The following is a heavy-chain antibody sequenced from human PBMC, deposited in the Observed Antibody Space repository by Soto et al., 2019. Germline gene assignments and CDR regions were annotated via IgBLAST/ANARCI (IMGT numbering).Heavy chain of an antibody. CDR2: IYYSGST. CDR3: ARKRNSGWYYYFDY. V-gene: IGHV4-59*01. Sequence: SETLSLTCTVSGGSISSYYWSWIRQPPGKGLEWIGYIYYSGSTNYNPSLKSRVTISVDTSKNQFSLKLSSVTAADTAVYYCARKRNSGWYYYFDYWGQGTLVTVSS. CDR1: GGSISSYY. J-gene: IGHJ4*02. D-gene: IGHD6-19*01.